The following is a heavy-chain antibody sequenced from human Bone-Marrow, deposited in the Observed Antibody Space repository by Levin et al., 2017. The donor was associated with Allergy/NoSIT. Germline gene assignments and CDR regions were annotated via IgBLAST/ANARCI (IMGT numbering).Heavy chain of an antibody. CDR1: GFYFRSYG. CDR3: ARCRLYPDQLDP. CDR2: IYTGGST. Sequence: GESLKISCAASGFYFRSYGLHWVRQAPGKGLEWVSVIYTGGSTYYGDSVKGRFTISRDISKNMVYLQMNSLRVDDTAVYYCARCRLYPDQLDPWGQGTLVTVSS. J-gene: IGHJ5*02. V-gene: IGHV3-66*01. D-gene: IGHD5/OR15-5a*01.